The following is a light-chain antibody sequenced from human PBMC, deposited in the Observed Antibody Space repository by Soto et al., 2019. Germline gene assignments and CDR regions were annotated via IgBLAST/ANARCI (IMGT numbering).Light chain of an antibody. CDR3: HQSYSLGLT. CDR2: SGS. CDR1: QGISSY. Sequence: MTQCPSLLSATVGDRVTIGCRKSQGISSYLAWYQQKPGKGPNMLNDSGSTLRSGVTSRCSGCGSGSDFTISISCLESEDLATCYCHQSYSLGLTFGGGTKVDIK. V-gene: IGKV1D-8*01. J-gene: IGKJ4*01.